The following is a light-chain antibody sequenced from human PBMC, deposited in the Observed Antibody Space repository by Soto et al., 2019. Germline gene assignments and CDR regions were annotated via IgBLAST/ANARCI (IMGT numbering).Light chain of an antibody. J-gene: IGKJ2*01. CDR3: QQYNNWPPYT. V-gene: IGKV3-15*01. Sequence: DIVMTQSPATLSVSPGERATLSCRASQSVSSNLAWYQQKPCQAPRLLIYGSSTRATGIPARFSGSGSGTEITLTISSLQSEDFAVYYCQQYNNWPPYTFGQGTKLEIK. CDR2: GSS. CDR1: QSVSSN.